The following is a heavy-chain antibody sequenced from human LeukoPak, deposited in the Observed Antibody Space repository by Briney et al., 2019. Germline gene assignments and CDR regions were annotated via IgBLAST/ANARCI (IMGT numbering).Heavy chain of an antibody. CDR3: ARQGLYDSSDFWTFQH. D-gene: IGHD3/OR15-3a*01. CDR2: ISDSSGYK. J-gene: IGHJ1*01. Sequence: KPGGSLRLSCAASGFTFSDYYMSWIRQTPGKGLEWVSYISDSSGYKNYADSLKGRFTISRDNAKNSVYLQMNSLSAEDTAVYYCARQGLYDSSDFWTFQHWGQGTLLTVSS. CDR1: GFTFSDYY. V-gene: IGHV3-11*06.